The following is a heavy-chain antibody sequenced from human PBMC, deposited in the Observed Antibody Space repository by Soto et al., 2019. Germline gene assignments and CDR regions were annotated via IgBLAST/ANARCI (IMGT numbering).Heavy chain of an antibody. D-gene: IGHD6-19*01. CDR3: ARGSPNSGITVAPRALDC. Sequence: GASVKVSCKASGYAFTGYYMHWVRHAPGQGPEWMGWINPNSGATKYAQKFQGCVTMTRDTSISTFYLELTSLRSDDTAVYYCARGSPNSGITVAPRALDCWGQGTLVTVSS. V-gene: IGHV1-2*04. CDR2: INPNSGAT. CDR1: GYAFTGYY. J-gene: IGHJ4*02.